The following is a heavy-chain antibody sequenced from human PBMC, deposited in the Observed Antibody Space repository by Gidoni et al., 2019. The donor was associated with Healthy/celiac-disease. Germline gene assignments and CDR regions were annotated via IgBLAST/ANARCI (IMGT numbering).Heavy chain of an antibody. CDR2: ISYDGSNK. V-gene: IGHV3-30*04. D-gene: IGHD4-17*01. J-gene: IGHJ4*02. CDR1: GFNFSSYA. CDR3: ARIMTTNFDD. Sequence: VQLAESGGGVVQHGRSLRLSCAASGFNFSSYAMHWVRQAPGKGLEWVAVISYDGSNKYYADSLKGRFTISRDKSKNTVYLQMNSLRAEDTAVYYCARIMTTNFDDWGQGTLVTVSS.